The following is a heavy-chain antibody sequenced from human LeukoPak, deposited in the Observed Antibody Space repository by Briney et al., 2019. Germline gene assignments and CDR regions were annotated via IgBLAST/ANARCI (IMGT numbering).Heavy chain of an antibody. CDR3: ARGGSSSWYSDY. J-gene: IGHJ4*02. V-gene: IGHV3-21*01. D-gene: IGHD6-13*01. Sequence: GGSLRLSCTASGLSSRDHFIAWVRQSPGKGLEWVSSISSSSSYIYYADSVKGRFTISRDNAKNSLYLQMNSLRAEDTAVYYCARGGSSSWYSDYWGQGTLVTVSS. CDR2: ISSSSSYI. CDR1: GLSSRDHF.